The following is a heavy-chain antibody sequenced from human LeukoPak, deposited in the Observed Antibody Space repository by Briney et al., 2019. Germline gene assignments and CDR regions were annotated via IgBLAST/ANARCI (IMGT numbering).Heavy chain of an antibody. CDR2: IHHSGAN. Sequence: SETLSLTCAVSGGSISTTHWWTWVRQFPGKGLEWIGEIHHSGANNNNLSLKSHVTISVDKSKNHFALKMSSVTAADTAVYYCARGHPRLRSFDTWGRGTMVTVSS. J-gene: IGHJ3*02. CDR1: GGSISTTHW. CDR3: ARGHPRLRSFDT. V-gene: IGHV4-4*02.